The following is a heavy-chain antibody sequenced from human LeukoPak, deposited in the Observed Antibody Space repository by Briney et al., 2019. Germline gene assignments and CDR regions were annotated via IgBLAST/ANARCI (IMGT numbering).Heavy chain of an antibody. CDR2: IKKDGSEK. CDR3: ARELVLMVRGPRYYGMDV. J-gene: IGHJ6*02. CDR1: GFTFSSYG. Sequence: PGGSLRLSCAASGFTFSSYGMSWVRQAPGKGLEWVANIKKDGSEKYYVDSVKGRFNISRDNAKNSLYLQMNSLRGEDTGVYYCARELVLMVRGPRYYGMDVWGQGTTVTVSS. D-gene: IGHD3-10*01. V-gene: IGHV3-7*01.